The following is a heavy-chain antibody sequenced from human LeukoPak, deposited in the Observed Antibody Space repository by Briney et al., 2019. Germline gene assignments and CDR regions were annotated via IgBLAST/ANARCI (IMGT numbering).Heavy chain of an antibody. CDR2: IYHSGST. CDR3: ARDTGGNYY. V-gene: IGHV4-38-2*02. J-gene: IGHJ4*02. D-gene: IGHD1-14*01. CDR1: GGSISSGYY. Sequence: SETLSLTCTVSGGSISSGYYWGWIRQPPGKGLEWIGSIYHSGSTYYNPSLKSRVTVSVDTSKNQFSLKLSSVTAADTAVYYCARDTGGNYYWGQGTLVTVSS.